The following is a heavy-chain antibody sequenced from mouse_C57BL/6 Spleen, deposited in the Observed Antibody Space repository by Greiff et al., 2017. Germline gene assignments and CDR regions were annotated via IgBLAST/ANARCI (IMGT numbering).Heavy chain of an antibody. CDR3: ARSITTVVAGDYYAMDY. Sequence: EVQLVESGPELVKPGASVKISCKASGYSFTDYNMNWVKQSNGKSLEWIGVINPNYGTTSYNQKFKGKATLTVDQSSSTAYMQLNSLTSEDSAVYYCARSITTVVAGDYYAMDYWGQGTSVTVSS. J-gene: IGHJ4*01. V-gene: IGHV1-39*01. CDR1: GYSFTDYN. CDR2: INPNYGTT. D-gene: IGHD1-1*01.